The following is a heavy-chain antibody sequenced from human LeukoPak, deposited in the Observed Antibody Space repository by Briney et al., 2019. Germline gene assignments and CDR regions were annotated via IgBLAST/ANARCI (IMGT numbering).Heavy chain of an antibody. D-gene: IGHD6-13*01. CDR2: ISAYNGNT. CDR3: ARGTAERNYYYYGMDV. CDR1: GHTFTSYG. J-gene: IGHJ6*02. Sequence: ASVKVSCKASGHTFTSYGISWVRQAPGQGLEWMGWISAYNGNTNYAQKLQGRVTMTTDTSTSTAYMELRSLRSDDTAVYYCARGTAERNYYYYGMDVWGQGTTVTVSS. V-gene: IGHV1-18*01.